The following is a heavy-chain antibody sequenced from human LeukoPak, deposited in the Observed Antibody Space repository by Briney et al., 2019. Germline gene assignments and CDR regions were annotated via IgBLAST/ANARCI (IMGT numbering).Heavy chain of an antibody. Sequence: PGGSLRLSCAASGFTFSSYGMHWVRQAPGKGLEWVAVISYDGSNKYYADSVKGRFTISRDNSKNTLYLQMNSLRAEDTAVYYCAKGYGSGSYTHYFDYWGQGTLVTVSS. V-gene: IGHV3-30*18. D-gene: IGHD3-10*01. CDR2: ISYDGSNK. CDR3: AKGYGSGSYTHYFDY. CDR1: GFTFSSYG. J-gene: IGHJ4*02.